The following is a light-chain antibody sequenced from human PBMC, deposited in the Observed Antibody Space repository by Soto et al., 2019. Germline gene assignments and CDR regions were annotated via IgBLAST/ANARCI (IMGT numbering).Light chain of an antibody. CDR2: EVS. Sequence: QSVLTQPPSASGSPGQSVTISCTGTSSDDGGYNYVSWYQQHPGKAPKLMIYEVSKRPSGVPDRFSGSKSGNTASLTVSGLQAEDEADYYCSSYAGSNEVFGGGTQLTVL. CDR3: SSYAGSNEV. CDR1: SSDDGGYNY. V-gene: IGLV2-8*01. J-gene: IGLJ2*01.